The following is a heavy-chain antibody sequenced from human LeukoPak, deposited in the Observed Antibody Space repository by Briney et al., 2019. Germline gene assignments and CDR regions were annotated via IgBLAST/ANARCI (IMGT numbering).Heavy chain of an antibody. CDR2: IKQDGSEK. CDR3: ARDLRQTRATLFDY. CDR1: GFTFSSYW. J-gene: IGHJ4*02. V-gene: IGHV3-7*01. Sequence: GGSLRLSCAASGFTFSSYWMSWVRQAPGKGLEWVANIKQDGSEKYYVDSVKGRFTISRDNAKNSLYLQMNSLRAEDTAVYYCARDLRQTRATLFDYWGQGTLVTVSS. D-gene: IGHD1-26*01.